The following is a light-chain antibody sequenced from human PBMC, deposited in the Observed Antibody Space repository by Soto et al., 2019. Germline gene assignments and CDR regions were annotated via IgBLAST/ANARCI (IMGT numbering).Light chain of an antibody. V-gene: IGKV3-20*01. CDR2: GAS. CDR3: QQYESSPHN. J-gene: IGKJ3*01. Sequence: EIVLTQSPGTLSLSPGERATLSCRASQSVSGRYLAWCQQKPGQAPRLLIEGASSRAAGIPDRFSGSESGPDFTLTISRVEPEDFAVYYCQQYESSPHNFGPGTRVEI. CDR1: QSVSGRY.